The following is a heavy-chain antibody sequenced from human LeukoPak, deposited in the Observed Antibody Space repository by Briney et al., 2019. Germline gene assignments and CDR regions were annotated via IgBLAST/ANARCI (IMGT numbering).Heavy chain of an antibody. CDR1: GGTFSSYA. CDR3: ARSMVRAGGRFDY. D-gene: IGHD3-10*01. Sequence: SVKVSCKASGGTFSSYAISWVRQAHGQGLEWMGGIIPIFGTANYAQKFQGRVTITTDESTSTAYMELSSLRSEDTAVYYCARSMVRAGGRFDYWGQGTLVTVSS. V-gene: IGHV1-69*05. J-gene: IGHJ4*02. CDR2: IIPIFGTA.